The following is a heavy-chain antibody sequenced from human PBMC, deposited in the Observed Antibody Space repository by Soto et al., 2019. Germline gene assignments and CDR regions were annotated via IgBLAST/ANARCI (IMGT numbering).Heavy chain of an antibody. CDR2: IYYSGTT. D-gene: IGHD1-26*01. V-gene: IGHV4-30-4*01. J-gene: IGHJ2*01. CDR1: GGSISNDDDY. CDR3: ARSNWERRYFDL. Sequence: QVQLQESGPGLVKPSQTLSLTCTASGGSISNDDDYWSWIRQPPGKGLEWIGYIYYSGTTSYNPPLNSRLSISIDTSKNQFSLKLTSVTAADPAVYYCARSNWERRYFDLWGRGTLVTVSS.